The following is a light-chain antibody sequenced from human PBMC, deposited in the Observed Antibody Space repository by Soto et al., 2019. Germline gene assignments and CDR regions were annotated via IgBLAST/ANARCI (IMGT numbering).Light chain of an antibody. CDR1: QSISIW. V-gene: IGKV1-5*03. CDR2: KAS. J-gene: IGKJ1*01. CDR3: QQYNRYWT. Sequence: DIQMTQSPSTLSASVGDRVTITCRASQSISIWLAWYQQKPGKAPNLLIYKASSLETGVPSRFSGSGSGTEFTLTISSLQPDDFAPYYCQQYNRYWTFGQGTKVEIK.